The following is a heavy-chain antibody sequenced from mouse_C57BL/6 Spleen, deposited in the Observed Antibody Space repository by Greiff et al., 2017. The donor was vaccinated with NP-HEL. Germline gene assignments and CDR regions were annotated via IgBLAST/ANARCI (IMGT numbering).Heavy chain of an antibody. V-gene: IGHV1-53*01. CDR1: GYTFTSYW. Sequence: QVQLQQPGTELVKPGASVKLSCKASGYTFTSYWMHWVQQRPGQGLEWIGNINPSNGGTNYNEKFKSKATLTVDKSSSTAYMQLSSLTSEDSAVYYCARWIYDGYYNYFDYWGQGTTLTVSS. CDR2: INPSNGGT. J-gene: IGHJ2*01. CDR3: ARWIYDGYYNYFDY. D-gene: IGHD2-3*01.